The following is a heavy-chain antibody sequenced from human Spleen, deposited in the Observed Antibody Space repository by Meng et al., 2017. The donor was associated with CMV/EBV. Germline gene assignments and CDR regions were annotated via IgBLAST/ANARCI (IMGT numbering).Heavy chain of an antibody. CDR2: INHSGST. V-gene: IGHV4-34*01. D-gene: IGHD3-3*01. CDR3: ARGGSSGSYDFWSGYYSGGGFDP. Sequence: YYGSWIRQPPGKGLEWIGEINHSGSTNYNPSLKSRVTISVDTSKNQFSLKLSSVTAADTAVYYCARGGSSGSYDFWSGYYSGGGFDPWGQGTLVTVSS. CDR1: YY. J-gene: IGHJ5*02.